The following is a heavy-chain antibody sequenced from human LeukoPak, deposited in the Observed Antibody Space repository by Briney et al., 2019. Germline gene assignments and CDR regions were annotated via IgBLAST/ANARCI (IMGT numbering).Heavy chain of an antibody. CDR3: ASGSGYDWDAFDI. Sequence: ASVTVSCKASGYTFTSYAMHWVRQAPGQRLEWMGWINAGNGNTKYSQKFQGRVTITRDTSASTAYMELSSLRSEDTAVYYCASGSGYDWDAFDIWGQGTMVTVSS. J-gene: IGHJ3*02. CDR2: INAGNGNT. V-gene: IGHV1-3*01. CDR1: GYTFTSYA. D-gene: IGHD5-12*01.